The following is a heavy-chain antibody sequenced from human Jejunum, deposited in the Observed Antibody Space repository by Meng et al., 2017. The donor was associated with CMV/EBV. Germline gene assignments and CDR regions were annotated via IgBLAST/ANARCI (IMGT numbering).Heavy chain of an antibody. CDR2: IGLDGSEK. D-gene: IGHD3-22*01. CDR3: ARGYDSSGYYQKDGALDI. CDR1: SDYS. Sequence: SDYSINWVRQAPGKGLEWVAYIGLDGSEKHYVGSVKGRFTISRDNVKNTLYLQMNSLRDEDTAMYYCARGYDSSGYYQKDGALDIWGQGTMVTVSS. V-gene: IGHV3-7*03. J-gene: IGHJ3*02.